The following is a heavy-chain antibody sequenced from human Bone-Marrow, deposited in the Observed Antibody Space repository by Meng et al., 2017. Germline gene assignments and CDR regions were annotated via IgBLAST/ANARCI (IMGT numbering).Heavy chain of an antibody. CDR3: ARDIRQGGNIWFDP. D-gene: IGHD3-16*01. J-gene: IGHJ5*02. Sequence: QVVLKESGPGLVTHSQTLSLTCTVSGGSISSGGYYWSWIRQHPGKGLEWIGYIYYSGTTYYNPSLSSLVTVSVDTSKNQFSLNLSSVTAADTAVYYCARDIRQGGNIWFDPWGQGTLVTVSS. CDR2: IYYSGTT. CDR1: GGSISSGGYY. V-gene: IGHV4-31*01.